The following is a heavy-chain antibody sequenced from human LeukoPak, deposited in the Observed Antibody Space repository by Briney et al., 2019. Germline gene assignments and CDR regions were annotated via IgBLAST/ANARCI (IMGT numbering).Heavy chain of an antibody. D-gene: IGHD1-1*01. V-gene: IGHV3-30*04. CDR1: GFTFGNYA. CDR3: ARGGTTGSLGHFDY. CDR2: MSYDGRQK. J-gene: IGHJ4*02. Sequence: GGSLGLSCAASGFTFGNYAMHWVRQAPGEGLEWVAVMSYDGRQKYYADSVKGRFTFSSDNSKNTLSLQMNSLRAEDTAVYYCARGGTTGSLGHFDYWGQGTLVTVSS.